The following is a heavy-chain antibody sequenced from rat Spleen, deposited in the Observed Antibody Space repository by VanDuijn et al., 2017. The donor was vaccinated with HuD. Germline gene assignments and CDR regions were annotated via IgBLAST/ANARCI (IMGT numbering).Heavy chain of an antibody. D-gene: IGHD5-1*01. Sequence: EVQLVESGGGLVQPGRSLKLSCAASRFTFSDYNMAWVRQAPAKGLEWVATITYEGSTTYYRDSVKGRFTISRDNAKSTLYLQMDSLRSEDTATYYCASLTNWVFDYWGQGVMVTVSS. CDR3: ASLTNWVFDY. V-gene: IGHV5-7*01. CDR2: ITYEGSTT. CDR1: RFTFSDYN. J-gene: IGHJ2*01.